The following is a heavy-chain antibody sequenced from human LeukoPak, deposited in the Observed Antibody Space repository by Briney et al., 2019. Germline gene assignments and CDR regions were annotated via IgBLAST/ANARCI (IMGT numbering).Heavy chain of an antibody. J-gene: IGHJ5*02. Sequence: SETLSLTCTVSGGSISSYYWSWIRQPAGKGLEWIGRIYTSGSTNYNPSLKSRVTMSVDTSKNQFSLKLSTVTAADTAVYYCARDGLEYSFQDPWGQGTLVTVSS. CDR3: ARDGLEYSFQDP. V-gene: IGHV4-4*07. D-gene: IGHD6-6*01. CDR2: IYTSGST. CDR1: GGSISSYY.